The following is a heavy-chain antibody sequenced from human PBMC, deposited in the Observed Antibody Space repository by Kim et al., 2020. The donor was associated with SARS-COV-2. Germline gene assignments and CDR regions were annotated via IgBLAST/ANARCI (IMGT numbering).Heavy chain of an antibody. CDR3: ATFRGSYYEY. D-gene: IGHD1-26*01. J-gene: IGHJ4*02. Sequence: ETIYAQKFQGRVTMTEDTSTDTAYMELSSLRSEDTAVYYCATFRGSYYEYWGQGTLVTVSS. CDR2: ET. V-gene: IGHV1-24*01.